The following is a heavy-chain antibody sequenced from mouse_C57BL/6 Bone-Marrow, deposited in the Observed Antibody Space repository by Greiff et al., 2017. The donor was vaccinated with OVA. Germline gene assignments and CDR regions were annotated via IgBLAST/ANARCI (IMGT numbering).Heavy chain of an antibody. J-gene: IGHJ3*01. CDR3: AIYDGYPAWFAY. CDR1: GYTFTNYW. V-gene: IGHV1-63*01. D-gene: IGHD2-3*01. Sequence: VKLQQPGAELVRPGTSVKMSCKASGYTFTNYWIGWAKQRPGHGLEWIGDIYPGGGYTNYNEKFKGKATLTADKSSSTAYMQFSSLTSEDSAIYYCAIYDGYPAWFAYWGQGTLVTVSA. CDR2: IYPGGGYT.